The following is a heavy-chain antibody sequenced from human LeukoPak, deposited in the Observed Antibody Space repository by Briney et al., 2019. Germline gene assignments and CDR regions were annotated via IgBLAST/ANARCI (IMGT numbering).Heavy chain of an antibody. V-gene: IGHV3-23*01. Sequence: SGGSLRLSCAASGFIFNNFALNWVRQAPGKGLEWVSDISDSGGDTYYADSVKGRFTISRDNAKNSLYLQMNSLRAEDTAVYYCARATYSSGHNYFDYWGQGTLVTVSS. D-gene: IGHD6-19*01. CDR3: ARATYSSGHNYFDY. CDR1: GFIFNNFA. J-gene: IGHJ4*02. CDR2: ISDSGGDT.